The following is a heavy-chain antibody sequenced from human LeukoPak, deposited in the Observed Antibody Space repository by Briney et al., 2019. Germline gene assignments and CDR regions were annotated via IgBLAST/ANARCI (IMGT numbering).Heavy chain of an antibody. D-gene: IGHD2-15*01. CDR1: GYNFTNYW. J-gene: IGHJ5*02. CDR2: IYPGDSDP. V-gene: IGHV5-51*06. Sequence: GESLKISCKTYGYNFTNYWIAWVRQMPGKGPEYMWIIYPGDSDPRYNPSFQGQFTISANKSLNTAYLQWRTLKASDTAIYYCARGYSAAYSPPEWFDPWGQGTLVTVSS. CDR3: ARGYSAAYSPPEWFDP.